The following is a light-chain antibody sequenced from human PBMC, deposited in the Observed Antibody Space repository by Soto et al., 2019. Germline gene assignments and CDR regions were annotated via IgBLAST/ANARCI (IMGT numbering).Light chain of an antibody. V-gene: IGLV2-14*01. CDR2: EVS. CDR3: SSYTGSSTWV. J-gene: IGLJ3*02. CDR1: SSDVGGYNY. Sequence: QSVLTQPASASGSPGQSITISCTGTSSDVGGYNYVSWYQQHPGKAPKLMIYEVSNRPSGVSNRFSGSKSGNTASLTISGLQAEDEADYYCSSYTGSSTWVFGGGTKLTVL.